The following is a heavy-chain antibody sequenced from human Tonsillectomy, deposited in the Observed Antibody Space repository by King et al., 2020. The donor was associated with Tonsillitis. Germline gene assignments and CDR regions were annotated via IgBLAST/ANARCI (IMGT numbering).Heavy chain of an antibody. Sequence: VQLPQWGAGLLKPSETLSLTCAVYGGSFSGYYWSWIRQPPGKGLEWIGEINHSGSTNYNPSLKSRVTISVDTSKNQFSLKLSSVTAADTAVYYCARGGRLAAQVWVPIDYWGQGTLVTVSS. J-gene: IGHJ4*02. CDR2: INHSGST. CDR3: ARGGRLAAQVWVPIDY. V-gene: IGHV4-34*01. CDR1: GGSFSGYY. D-gene: IGHD6-6*01.